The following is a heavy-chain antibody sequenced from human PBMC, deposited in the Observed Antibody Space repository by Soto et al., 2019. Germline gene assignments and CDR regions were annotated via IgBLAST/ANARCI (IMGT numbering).Heavy chain of an antibody. CDR2: IDPGDSDP. D-gene: IGHD6-13*01. V-gene: IGHV5-51*01. Sequence: GESMKISCKGSGYSFTSYWIGWGRQMPGKGLEWMGIIDPGDSDPSYSPSFQGQVTISADKSISPAYLQWSSLKASDTAMYYCASPASIAAADAFDIWGQGTMVTVSS. J-gene: IGHJ3*02. CDR3: ASPASIAAADAFDI. CDR1: GYSFTSYW.